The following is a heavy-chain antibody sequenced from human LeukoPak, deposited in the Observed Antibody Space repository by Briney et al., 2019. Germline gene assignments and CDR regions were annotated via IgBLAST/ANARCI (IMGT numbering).Heavy chain of an antibody. CDR2: IYYSGST. CDR3: ARVGGSDFWSWEDV. CDR1: GGSISSHY. D-gene: IGHD3-3*01. Sequence: SETLSLTCTVSGGSISSHYWSWIRQPPGKGLEWIGYIYYSGSTNYNPSLKSRVTISVDTSKNQFSLKLSSVTAADTAVYYCARVGGSDFWSWEDVWGKGTTVTVSS. V-gene: IGHV4-59*11. J-gene: IGHJ6*04.